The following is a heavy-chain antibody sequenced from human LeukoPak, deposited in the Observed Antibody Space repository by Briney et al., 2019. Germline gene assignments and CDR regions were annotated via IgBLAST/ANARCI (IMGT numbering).Heavy chain of an antibody. CDR2: ISWNSDRL. V-gene: IGHV3-9*01. D-gene: IGHD3-16*01. Sequence: TGGSLRLSCAASGFTFADYAMHWVRQAPGQGLEWVSGISWNSDRLVYADSVKGRFTISRDNAKNSLYLQMNSLRAEDTDLYHCAKDIGAGSPGGNYAMDVWGQGTTVTVSS. J-gene: IGHJ6*02. CDR3: AKDIGAGSPGGNYAMDV. CDR1: GFTFADYA.